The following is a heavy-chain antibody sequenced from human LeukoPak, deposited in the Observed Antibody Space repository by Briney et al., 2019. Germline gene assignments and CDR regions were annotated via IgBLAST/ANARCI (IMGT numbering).Heavy chain of an antibody. CDR2: ISSSSSTI. Sequence: GGSLRLSCAASGFTFSSYSMNWVRQAPGKGLEWVSYISSSSSTIYYADSVKGRFTISRDNAKNSLYLRMNSLRAEDTAVYYCARENQNVLRFLEWLSYFDYWGQGTLVTVSS. J-gene: IGHJ4*02. CDR1: GFTFSSYS. CDR3: ARENQNVLRFLEWLSYFDY. V-gene: IGHV3-48*01. D-gene: IGHD3-3*01.